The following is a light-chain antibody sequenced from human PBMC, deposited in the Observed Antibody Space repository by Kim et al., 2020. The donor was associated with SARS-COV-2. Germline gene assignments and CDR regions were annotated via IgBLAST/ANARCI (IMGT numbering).Light chain of an antibody. CDR1: NIGSKS. CDR2: YDS. Sequence: SYELTQPPSVSVAPGKTARITCGANNIGSKSVHWYQQKPGQAPVLVIYYDSDRPSGIPERFSGSNSGSTATLTISRVETGDEADYYCQVWDGITDHYVFGTGTQLTVL. J-gene: IGLJ1*01. CDR3: QVWDGITDHYV. V-gene: IGLV3-21*04.